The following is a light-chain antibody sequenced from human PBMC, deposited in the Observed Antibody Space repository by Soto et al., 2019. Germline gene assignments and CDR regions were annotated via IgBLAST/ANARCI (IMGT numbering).Light chain of an antibody. J-gene: IGLJ1*01. CDR2: DVS. Sequence: QSALAQPASVSGSPGQSIAISCTGTSSVVDAYNFVSWYQHHPGKAPKLMIFDVSNRPSGVSNRFSGSKSGNTASLTISGLQAEDEADYYCTSYTTSSTYVFGTGTKVTVL. CDR3: TSYTTSSTYV. CDR1: SSVVDAYNF. V-gene: IGLV2-14*03.